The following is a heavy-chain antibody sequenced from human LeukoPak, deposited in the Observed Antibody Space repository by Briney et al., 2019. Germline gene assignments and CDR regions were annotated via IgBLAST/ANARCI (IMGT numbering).Heavy chain of an antibody. CDR2: INPNSGGT. D-gene: IGHD4-17*01. CDR3: ATSYGDYSYYYYYYYMDV. CDR1: RYTFTGYY. V-gene: IGHV1-2*02. J-gene: IGHJ6*03. Sequence: GASVKVSCKASRYTFTGYYMHWVRQAPGQGLEWMGWINPNSGGTNYAQKFQGRVTMTRDTSISTAYMELSRLRSDDTAVYYCATSYGDYSYYYYYYYMDVWGKGTTVTISS.